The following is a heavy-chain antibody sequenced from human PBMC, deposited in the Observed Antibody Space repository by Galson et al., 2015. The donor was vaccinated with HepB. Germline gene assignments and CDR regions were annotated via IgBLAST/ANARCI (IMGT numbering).Heavy chain of an antibody. V-gene: IGHV3-30*02. CDR2: IRYDGSNK. D-gene: IGHD3-22*01. J-gene: IGHJ4*02. CDR1: GFTFSSYG. Sequence: SLRLSCAASGFTFSSYGMHWVRQAPGKGLEWVAFIRYDGSNKYYADSVKGRFTISRDNSKNTLYLQMNSLRAEDTAVYYCAKDQSVEFDYDSSGYYGPGFDYWGQGTLVTVSS. CDR3: AKDQSVEFDYDSSGYYGPGFDY.